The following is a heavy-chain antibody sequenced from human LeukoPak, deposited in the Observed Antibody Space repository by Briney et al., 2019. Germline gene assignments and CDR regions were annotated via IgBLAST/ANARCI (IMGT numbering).Heavy chain of an antibody. Sequence: GGSLRLSCAASGFSFGTYGMPWVRQAPGKGLEWVAVIWYDGSNKYYADSVRGRFTISRDNSKNTLYLQMNSLRAEDTAVYYCAREEVTLGAFDIWGQGTMVTVSS. V-gene: IGHV3-33*01. CDR1: GFSFGTYG. CDR3: AREEVTLGAFDI. J-gene: IGHJ3*02. CDR2: IWYDGSNK. D-gene: IGHD2-21*02.